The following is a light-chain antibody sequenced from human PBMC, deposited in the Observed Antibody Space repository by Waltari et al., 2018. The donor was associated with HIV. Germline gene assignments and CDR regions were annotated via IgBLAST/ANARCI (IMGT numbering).Light chain of an antibody. CDR2: ENN. CDR1: DSNIGAGHA. J-gene: IGLJ2*01. V-gene: IGLV1-40*01. CDR3: QAYDHIPGGGI. Sequence: QSVLTQPPSVSGAPGQRVTISCSGSDSNIGAGHAVHWYQVHPGPVPKLRIFENNNRPPGVPDRFSGSKSGTSASLAIAGLLAEDEADYYCQAYDHIPGGGIFGGGTKLTVL.